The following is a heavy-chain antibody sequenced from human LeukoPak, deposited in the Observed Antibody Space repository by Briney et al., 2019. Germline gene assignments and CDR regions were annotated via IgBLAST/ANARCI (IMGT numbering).Heavy chain of an antibody. CDR3: AKDIGSGGASTGPTDY. D-gene: IGHD3-10*01. V-gene: IGHV3-9*01. CDR1: GFTFDDYA. CDR2: ISWNIGSI. Sequence: GGSLRPSCAASGFTFDDYAMHWVRQAPGKGLEWVSGISWNIGSIGYADSVKGRFTISRHNAKNSLYLQMNSLRAEDTALYYCAKDIGSGGASTGPTDYWGQGTLVTVSS. J-gene: IGHJ4*02.